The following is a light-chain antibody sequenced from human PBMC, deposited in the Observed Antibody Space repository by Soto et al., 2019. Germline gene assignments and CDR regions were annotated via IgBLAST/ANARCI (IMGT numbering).Light chain of an antibody. J-gene: IGKJ4*01. CDR1: QDISSS. V-gene: IGKV1-13*02. CDR3: QQTKSYPST. CDR2: GAS. Sequence: AIQLTQSPSSLSASVGDRVTITCRASQDISSSLARYQQKAGKAPKLLIYGASILQSGVPSGFSGSGFGTDFTLTISSLRAEDFAIYFCQQTKSYPSTFGGWTRVEI.